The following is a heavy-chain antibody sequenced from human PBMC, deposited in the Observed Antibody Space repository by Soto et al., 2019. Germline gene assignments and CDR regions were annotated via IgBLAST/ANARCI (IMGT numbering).Heavy chain of an antibody. V-gene: IGHV4-39*01. D-gene: IGHD6-13*01. Sequence: SETLSLTCTVSGGSISSSSYYWGWIRQPPGKGLEWIGSIYYSGSTYYNPSLKSRVTISVDTSKNQFSLKLSSVTAADTAVYYCATAAVSGSSWYLDYWGQGTLVTVPQ. J-gene: IGHJ4*02. CDR1: GGSISSSSYY. CDR2: IYYSGST. CDR3: ATAAVSGSSWYLDY.